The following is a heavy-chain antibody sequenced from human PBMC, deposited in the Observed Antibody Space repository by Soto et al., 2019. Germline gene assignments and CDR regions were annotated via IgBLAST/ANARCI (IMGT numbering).Heavy chain of an antibody. CDR3: ARDVGYGLIDY. J-gene: IGHJ4*02. CDR2: ISAYNGNT. Sequence: QVQLVQSGAEVKKPGASVKVSCKASGYTFTSYSISWVRQAPGQGLEWLGWISAYNGNTYHARKLQGRVTMTTDTSTSTAYMELRTLRADDTAVYYCARDVGYGLIDYWGQGTLVTVSS. CDR1: GYTFTSYS. V-gene: IGHV1-18*01. D-gene: IGHD5-18*01.